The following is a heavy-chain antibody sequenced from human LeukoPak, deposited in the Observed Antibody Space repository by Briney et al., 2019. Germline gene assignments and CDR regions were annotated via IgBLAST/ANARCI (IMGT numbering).Heavy chain of an antibody. D-gene: IGHD6-19*01. CDR3: VRGAIIERAVAGFNWFDP. Sequence: RASVKVSCKASGYTFTSYDINWVRQATGQGLEWMGWMNPNSGNTGYAQKFQGRVTMTRNTSISTAYMELSSLRSEDTAVYYCVRGAIIERAVAGFNWFDPWGQGTLVTVSS. CDR2: MNPNSGNT. V-gene: IGHV1-8*01. CDR1: GYTFTSYD. J-gene: IGHJ5*02.